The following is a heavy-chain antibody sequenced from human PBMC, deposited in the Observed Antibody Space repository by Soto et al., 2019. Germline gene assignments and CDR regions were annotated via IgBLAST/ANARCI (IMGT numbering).Heavy chain of an antibody. CDR2: INPSGGST. V-gene: IGHV1-46*03. D-gene: IGHD3-9*01. J-gene: IGHJ4*02. CDR1: GYTFVSYG. Sequence: GASVKVSCKASGYTFVSYGITWVRQAPGQGLEWMGIINPSGGSTSYAQKFQGRVTMTRDTSTSTVYMELSSLRSEDTAVYYCARTITYYDILTGPYYFDYWGQGTLVTVSS. CDR3: ARTITYYDILTGPYYFDY.